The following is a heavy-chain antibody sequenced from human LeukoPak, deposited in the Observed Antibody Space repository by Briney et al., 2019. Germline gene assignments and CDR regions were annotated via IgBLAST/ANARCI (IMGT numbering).Heavy chain of an antibody. CDR2: IYYNGGT. V-gene: IGHV4-59*01. J-gene: IGHJ3*02. Sequence: SETLSLTCTVSGGSISSYYWSWIRQPPGKGLEWIGYIYYNGGTNYNPSLKSRVTISIDTSKKQFSLKLSSVTAADTAVYYCARTESMYYYDSSGYPGAFDIWGQGTMVTVSS. D-gene: IGHD3-22*01. CDR1: GGSISSYY. CDR3: ARTESMYYYDSSGYPGAFDI.